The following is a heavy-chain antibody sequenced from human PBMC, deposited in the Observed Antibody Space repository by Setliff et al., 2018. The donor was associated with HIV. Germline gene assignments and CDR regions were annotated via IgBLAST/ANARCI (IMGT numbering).Heavy chain of an antibody. CDR2: INTNTGNP. CDR3: ARDLTEVTSTSRRYYYYMAV. CDR1: GYTFTNYA. Sequence: ASVKVSCKASGYTFTNYAMNWVRQAPGQGLEWMGWINTNTGNPTYAQGFTGRFVFSLDTSVSTAFLQISSLTPDDTAVYFCARDLTEVTSTSRRYYYYMAVWGKGTTVTVSS. V-gene: IGHV7-4-1*02. D-gene: IGHD4-17*01. J-gene: IGHJ6*03.